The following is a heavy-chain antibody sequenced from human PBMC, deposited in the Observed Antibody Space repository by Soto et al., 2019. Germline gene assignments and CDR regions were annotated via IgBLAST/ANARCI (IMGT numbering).Heavy chain of an antibody. CDR1: GFTFSSYA. J-gene: IGHJ5*02. D-gene: IGHD4-4*01. CDR2: IKQDGSEK. CDR3: AREPHDYSNYRYNWFDP. Sequence: PGGSLRLSCAASGFTFSSYAMHWVRQAPGKGLEWVANIKQDGSEKYYVDSVKGRFTISRDNAKNSLYLQMNSLRAEDTAVYYCAREPHDYSNYRYNWFDPWGQGTLVTVSS. V-gene: IGHV3-7*03.